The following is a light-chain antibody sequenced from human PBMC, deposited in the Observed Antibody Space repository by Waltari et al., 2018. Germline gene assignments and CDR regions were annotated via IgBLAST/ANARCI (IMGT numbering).Light chain of an antibody. CDR2: DVY. J-gene: IGLJ2*01. CDR3: SSYTSSGVV. V-gene: IGLV2-14*01. Sequence: QSALTQPASVSGSPGQAIIISCPGTGGDVGGYDYVSWYQQYPGKAPRLIIYDVYNRPSGVSNRFSGSKSDNTASLTISGLQAEDESVYYCSSYTSSGVVFGGGTKLTVL. CDR1: GGDVGGYDY.